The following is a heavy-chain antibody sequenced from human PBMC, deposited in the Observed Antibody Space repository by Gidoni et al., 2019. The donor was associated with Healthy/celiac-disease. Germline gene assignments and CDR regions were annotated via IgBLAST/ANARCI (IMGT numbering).Heavy chain of an antibody. Sequence: QVQLQESGSGLVKPSQTLSLPCTVSGGSISSGGYYWSWIRQHPGKGLEWSGYIYYSGSTYYNPSLKSRVTISVDTSKNQFSLKLSSVTAADTAVYYCARGRGNTAMGYWGQGTLVTVSS. CDR3: ARGRGNTAMGY. V-gene: IGHV4-31*03. CDR2: IYYSGST. J-gene: IGHJ4*02. D-gene: IGHD5-18*01. CDR1: GGSISSGGYY.